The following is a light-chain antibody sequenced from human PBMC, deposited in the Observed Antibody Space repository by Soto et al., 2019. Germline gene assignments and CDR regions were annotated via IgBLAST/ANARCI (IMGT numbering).Light chain of an antibody. CDR3: QQSYSTLSIS. Sequence: DIQMTQSPSSLSASVGDRVTITCRGSESISRHLNWYQQKPGKAPNLLIYAASTLQNGVPSRFSGSGSGTDFTLTISSLQPEDFATYYCQQSYSTLSISFGQGTRLEIK. V-gene: IGKV1-39*01. CDR2: AAS. CDR1: ESISRH. J-gene: IGKJ5*01.